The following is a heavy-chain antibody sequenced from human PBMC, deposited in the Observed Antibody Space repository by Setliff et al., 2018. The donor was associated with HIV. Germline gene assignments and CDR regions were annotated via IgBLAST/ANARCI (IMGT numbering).Heavy chain of an antibody. CDR1: GGTFIRYA. V-gene: IGHV1-69*13. CDR2: IIPIFGIP. J-gene: IGHJ6*02. Sequence: SVKVSCKASGGTFIRYAFNWVRQAPGQGLEWMGEIIPIFGIPSYAQRFQDRVTITADESTNTAYMELSSLRSEDTAVYYCARALPAGRLQKLSQKTMDVWGQGTSVTVSS. D-gene: IGHD2-21*01. CDR3: ARALPAGRLQKLSQKTMDV.